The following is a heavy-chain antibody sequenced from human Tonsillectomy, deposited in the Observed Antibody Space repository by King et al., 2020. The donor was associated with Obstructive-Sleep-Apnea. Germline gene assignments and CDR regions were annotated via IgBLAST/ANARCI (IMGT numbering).Heavy chain of an antibody. CDR2: ISWNSVSL. Sequence: VQLVESGGGLVQPGRSLRLSCAASGFTFDDYAMHWVRKAPGKGLEWVSGISWNSVSLCYADSVKGRFTNSGDNAKNSLYLQMNSLRAEDTALYYCAKDMSGSYYYYGMDVWGQGATVTVSS. J-gene: IGHJ6*02. V-gene: IGHV3-9*01. CDR3: AKDMSGSYYYYGMDV. D-gene: IGHD1-26*01. CDR1: GFTFDDYA.